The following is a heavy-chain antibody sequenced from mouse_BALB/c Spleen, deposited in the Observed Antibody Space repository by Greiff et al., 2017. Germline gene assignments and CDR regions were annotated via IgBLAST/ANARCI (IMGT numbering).Heavy chain of an antibody. CDR3: AREEYDGDYSWYFDV. CDR1: GYSITSGYY. V-gene: IGHV3-6*02. D-gene: IGHD2-3*01. CDR2: ISYDGSN. Sequence: DVQLQESGPGLVKPSQSLSLTCSVTGYSITSGYYWNWIRQFPGNKLEWMGYISYDGSNNYNPSLKNRISITRDTSKNQFFLKLNSVTTEDTATYYCAREEYDGDYSWYFDVWGAGTTVTVAS. J-gene: IGHJ1*01.